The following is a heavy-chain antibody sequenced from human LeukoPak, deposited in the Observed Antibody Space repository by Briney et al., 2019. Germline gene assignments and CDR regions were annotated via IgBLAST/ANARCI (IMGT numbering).Heavy chain of an antibody. Sequence: SETLSLTCTVSGGSISSSNYYWGWIRQPPGKGLEWIGSIYYSGSTYYNPSLKSRVTMSLDKSKSQFFLNLTSVTAADTAVYYCARERVDIAMGFDYWGQGSLVIVSS. CDR3: ARERVDIAMGFDY. V-gene: IGHV4-39*07. D-gene: IGHD5-18*01. CDR2: IYYSGST. CDR1: GGSISSSNYY. J-gene: IGHJ4*02.